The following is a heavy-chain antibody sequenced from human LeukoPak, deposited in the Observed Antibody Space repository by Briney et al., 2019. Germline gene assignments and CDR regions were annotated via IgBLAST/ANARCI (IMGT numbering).Heavy chain of an antibody. D-gene: IGHD3-22*01. Sequence: PGGSLRLSCAASGVTFSGSGMHWVRQASGKGLEWVGRIRSKANSYATAYATSVNGGFTISRDDSKNTAYLQMNSLKSEDTAVYYCTFFDYDSSASPGYWGQGTLVTVSS. J-gene: IGHJ4*02. CDR2: IRSKANSYAT. CDR1: GVTFSGSG. V-gene: IGHV3-73*01. CDR3: TFFDYDSSASPGY.